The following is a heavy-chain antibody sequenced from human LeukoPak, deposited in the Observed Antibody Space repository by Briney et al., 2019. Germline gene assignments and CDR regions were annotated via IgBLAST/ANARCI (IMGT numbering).Heavy chain of an antibody. CDR2: ISWNSGSI. V-gene: IGHV3-9*01. J-gene: IGHJ4*02. CDR1: GLLLEDYA. Sequence: GRPLRLSCAVCGLLLEDYAMHGVRQAPGKGREWVSGISWNSGSIGHAGSVTGRFTISRDNAKNSLSLQMNSLRAEDTAVYYCVKDLDSSGYFPLHWGQGTLVTVSS. D-gene: IGHD3-22*01. CDR3: VKDLDSSGYFPLH.